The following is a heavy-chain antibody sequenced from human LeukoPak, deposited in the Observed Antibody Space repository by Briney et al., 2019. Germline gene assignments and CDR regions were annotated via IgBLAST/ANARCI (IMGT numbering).Heavy chain of an antibody. CDR3: ARDPMVYAIDPYFQH. CDR1: GFTFSSYA. V-gene: IGHV3-30-3*01. J-gene: IGHJ1*01. Sequence: GGSLRLSCAASGFTFSSYAMHWVRQAPGKGLEWVAVISYDGSNKYYADSVKGRFTISRDNSKNTLYLQMNSLRAEDTAVYYCARDPMVYAIDPYFQHWGQGTLVTVSS. CDR2: ISYDGSNK. D-gene: IGHD2-8*01.